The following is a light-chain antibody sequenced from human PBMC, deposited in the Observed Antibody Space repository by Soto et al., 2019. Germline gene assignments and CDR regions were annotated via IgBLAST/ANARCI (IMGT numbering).Light chain of an antibody. CDR2: AAS. CDR1: QSISVH. J-gene: IGKJ2*01. V-gene: IGKV1-39*01. CDR3: QQSYITPYT. Sequence: DIPMTQSPSSLSASVGDTVTITCRASQSISVHLNWYQQKPGKVPKLLIYAASNLQSGVPSRFSGSGSETDFALTISSLQPEDFATYYWQQSYITPYTFGQGTKLEIK.